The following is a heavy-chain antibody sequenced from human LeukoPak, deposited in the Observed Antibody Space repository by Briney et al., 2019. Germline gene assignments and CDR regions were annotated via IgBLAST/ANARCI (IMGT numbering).Heavy chain of an antibody. CDR1: GFTFSSYA. V-gene: IGHV3-23*01. J-gene: IGHJ4*02. CDR2: ISGSGGST. CDR3: AAGWYFDY. Sequence: GGSLRLSCAASGFTFSSYAMSWVRQAPGKGLDWVSAISGSGGSTYYADSVKGRFTLYRDNSKNTVYLQMNSLRAEDTDVYYCAAGWYFDYWGQGTLVTVSS.